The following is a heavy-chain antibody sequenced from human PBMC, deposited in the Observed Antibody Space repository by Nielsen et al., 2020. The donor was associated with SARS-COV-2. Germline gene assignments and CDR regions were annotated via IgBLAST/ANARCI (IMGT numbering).Heavy chain of an antibody. D-gene: IGHD3-10*01. Sequence: GESLKISCAASGFTFSSYAMHWVRQAPGKGLEWVAVISYDGSNKYYADSVKGRFTISRDNSKNTLYLQMNSLRAEDTAVYYCAKDSYGSGSYLDYWGQGTLVTVSS. CDR1: GFTFSSYA. J-gene: IGHJ4*02. V-gene: IGHV3-30-3*01. CDR2: ISYDGSNK. CDR3: AKDSYGSGSYLDY.